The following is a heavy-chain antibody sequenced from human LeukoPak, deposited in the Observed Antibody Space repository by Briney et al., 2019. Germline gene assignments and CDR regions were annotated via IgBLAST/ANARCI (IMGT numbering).Heavy chain of an antibody. CDR3: ARLSDILTGYDY. J-gene: IGHJ4*02. CDR2: ISYSGST. Sequence: SETLSLTCSVSGGSISTSSYFWDWIRQPPGKGLEWIVTISYSGSTYYNPSLKSRVSMSVATSKNQFSLKLSAVTAADTAVYYCARLSDILTGYDYWGQGTLVIVSS. CDR1: GGSISTSSYF. D-gene: IGHD3-9*01. V-gene: IGHV4-39*01.